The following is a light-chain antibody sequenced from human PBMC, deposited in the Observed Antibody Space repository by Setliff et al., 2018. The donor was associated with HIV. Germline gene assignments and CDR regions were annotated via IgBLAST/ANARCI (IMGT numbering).Light chain of an antibody. CDR2: EVS. CDR1: SSDVGGYNF. J-gene: IGLJ1*01. CDR3: SSYISSSTL. Sequence: QSALAQPASVSGSPGQSITTSCTGTSSDVGGYNFVSWYQQHPGKAPKLIIYEVSNRPSGVSNRFSGSKSGNTASLTISGLQAEDEADYYCSSYISSSTLFGTGTKVTVL. V-gene: IGLV2-14*01.